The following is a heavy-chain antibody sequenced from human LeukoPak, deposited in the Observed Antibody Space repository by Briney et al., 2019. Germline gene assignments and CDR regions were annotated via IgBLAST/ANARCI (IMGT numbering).Heavy chain of an antibody. D-gene: IGHD2-2*01. J-gene: IGHJ3*02. CDR2: IYPGDSDT. Sequence: GESLKISCKGSGYSFTSYWIGWVRQMPGKGLEWMGIIYPGDSDTRYSPSFQGQVTISAAKSISTAYLQWSSLKASDTAMYYCARRDIVVVPAAGHDAFDIWGQGTMVTVSS. V-gene: IGHV5-51*01. CDR3: ARRDIVVVPAAGHDAFDI. CDR1: GYSFTSYW.